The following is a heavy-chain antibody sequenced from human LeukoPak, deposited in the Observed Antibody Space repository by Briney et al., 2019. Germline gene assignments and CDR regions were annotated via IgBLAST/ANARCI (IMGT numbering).Heavy chain of an antibody. Sequence: GGSLRLSCAASGFTFSSYSMNWVRQAPGKGLEWVSSISSSSSYIYYADSVKGRFTISRDNAKNSLYLQMNSLRAEDTAVYYCARDVSMVRGVSLWGQGTMVTVSS. V-gene: IGHV3-21*01. J-gene: IGHJ4*01. CDR1: GFTFSSYS. CDR3: ARDVSMVRGVSL. CDR2: ISSSSSYI. D-gene: IGHD3-10*01.